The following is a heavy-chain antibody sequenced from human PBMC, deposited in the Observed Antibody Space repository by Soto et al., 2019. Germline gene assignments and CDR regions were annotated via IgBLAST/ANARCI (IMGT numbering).Heavy chain of an antibody. CDR3: TKSRSAMIYYFDF. CDR2: ISATGVKT. CDR1: GFTFSNYA. V-gene: IGHV3-23*01. Sequence: VQVLESGGGLVQPGGSLRLSCAASGFTFSNYAMNWVRQAPGKGLEWVSGISATGVKTYSADSVKGRFTMSRDNSKDTVYLEMNSLRAEDTAVYYCTKSRSAMIYYFDFWGLGAQVTVSS. J-gene: IGHJ4*02. D-gene: IGHD3-22*01.